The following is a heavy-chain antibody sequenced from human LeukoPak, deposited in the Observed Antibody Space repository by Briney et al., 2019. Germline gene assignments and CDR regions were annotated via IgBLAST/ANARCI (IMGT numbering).Heavy chain of an antibody. J-gene: IGHJ5*02. D-gene: IGHD1-1*01. CDR1: GGSISSYY. CDR3: AREGTAGTNLDWFDP. V-gene: IGHV4-59*01. Sequence: PSETLSLTCTVSGGSISSYYWSWIRQPPGKGLEWIGYISYSGSTNFNPSLKSRVTISVDTSKNQFSLKLSSVTAADTAVYYCAREGTAGTNLDWFDPWGQGTLVTVSS. CDR2: ISYSGST.